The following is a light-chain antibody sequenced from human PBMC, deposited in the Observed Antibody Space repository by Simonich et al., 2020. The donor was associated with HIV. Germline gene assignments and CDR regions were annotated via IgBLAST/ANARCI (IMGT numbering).Light chain of an antibody. CDR2: EVS. V-gene: IGKV2-30*02. CDR1: QSLVHTVGNTY. CDR3: MQGTHWPRT. Sequence: DVVMTQSPLSLPVTLGQPASISCRSSQSLVHTVGNTYLNWLQQRPGQSPRRLIYEVSNRDSGVPDRFSGSGSGTDFTLKISRVEAEDVGVYYCMQGTHWPRTFGQGTKVEIK. J-gene: IGKJ1*01.